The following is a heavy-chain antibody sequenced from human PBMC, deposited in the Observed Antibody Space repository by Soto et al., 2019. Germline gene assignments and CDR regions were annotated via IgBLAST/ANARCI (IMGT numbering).Heavy chain of an antibody. Sequence: QVQLVQSGAEVKKPGSSVKVSCKASGGTFSSYAFSWVRQAPGQGLEWMGGIIPIFNTVNNAQRFQDRVTITADDSTSTAYMELSSLRSENTAVYYCAETPRAAAALSWGQGTMVTVSS. CDR2: IIPIFNTV. J-gene: IGHJ4*02. V-gene: IGHV1-69*01. CDR3: AETPRAAAALS. D-gene: IGHD6-13*01. CDR1: GGTFSSYA.